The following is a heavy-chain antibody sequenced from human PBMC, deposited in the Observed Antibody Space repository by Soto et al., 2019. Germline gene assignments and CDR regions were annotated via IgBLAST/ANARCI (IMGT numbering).Heavy chain of an antibody. CDR2: ISYAGNSE. V-gene: IGHV3-30*14. J-gene: IGHJ3*01. Sequence: MQLVESGGGVVKPGRTLRLSCAASGFTFGAYTMHWVRQAPGKGLEWVAVISYAGNSERYTDPVKGRFTVSRDNSKSTMYLQMNSLRAEDTAVYYCARDGYSGRSDGFDVWCQGTMFTVSS. CDR3: ARDGYSGRSDGFDV. D-gene: IGHD1-26*01. CDR1: GFTFGAYT.